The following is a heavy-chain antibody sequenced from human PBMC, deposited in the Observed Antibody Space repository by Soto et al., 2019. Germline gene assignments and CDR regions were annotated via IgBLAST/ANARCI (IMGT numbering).Heavy chain of an antibody. V-gene: IGHV3-23*01. D-gene: IGHD1-20*01. J-gene: IGHJ5*02. CDR2: ISGSGGST. CDR3: AKDLSGSITGTTLVPRRNNWVDP. Sequence: EVQLLESGGGLVQPGGSLRLSCAASGFTFSSYAMSWVRQAPGKGLEWVSAISGSGGSTYYADSVKGRFTISRDNSKKTLYLQMNSLRAEDTAVYYCAKDLSGSITGTTLVPRRNNWVDPWCQGTLVTVSS. CDR1: GFTFSSYA.